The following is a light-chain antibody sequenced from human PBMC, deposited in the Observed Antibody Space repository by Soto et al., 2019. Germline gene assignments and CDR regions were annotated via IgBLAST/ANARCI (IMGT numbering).Light chain of an antibody. Sequence: EIVLPQSPATLSVSPGESATLSCRARESVSSNLAWYQQKPGQAPRLLIYDASTRATGIPARFSGSGSGTEFTLTISSLQSEDFAVYYCQQYNNWPPSWTVGQGTKVDIK. CDR1: ESVSSN. CDR3: QQYNNWPPSWT. CDR2: DAS. V-gene: IGKV3-15*01. J-gene: IGKJ1*01.